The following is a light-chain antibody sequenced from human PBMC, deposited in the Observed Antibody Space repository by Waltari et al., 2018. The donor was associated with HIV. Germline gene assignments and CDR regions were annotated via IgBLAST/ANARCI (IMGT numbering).Light chain of an antibody. CDR3: AAAWDDSLNGPV. CDR1: SSNIGNNA. J-gene: IGLJ2*01. Sequence: QSVLTQPPSVSEAPRQRVTISCSGSSSNIGNNAVNWYQQLPGQAPKLLIYHDDLLPAGVADLFPGSKSGTSASLAISGLQSEDEADYYCAAAWDDSLNGPVFGGGTKLTVL. V-gene: IGLV1-36*01. CDR2: HDD.